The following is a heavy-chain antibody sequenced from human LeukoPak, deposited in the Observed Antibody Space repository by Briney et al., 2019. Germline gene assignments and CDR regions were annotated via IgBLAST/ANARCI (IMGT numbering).Heavy chain of an antibody. CDR1: GDSVSSNSAA. J-gene: IGHJ4*02. CDR2: TYYRSQWYN. CDR3: ARGAVGEGIFDF. Sequence: SQTLSLTCVISGDSVSSNSAAWNWIRQSPSRGLEWLGRTYYRSQWYNDSVVSVKSRITLNPDTSKNQLSLHLNSVTPEDTAVYYCARGAVGEGIFDFWGQGTLVTVSS. D-gene: IGHD6-19*01. V-gene: IGHV6-1*01.